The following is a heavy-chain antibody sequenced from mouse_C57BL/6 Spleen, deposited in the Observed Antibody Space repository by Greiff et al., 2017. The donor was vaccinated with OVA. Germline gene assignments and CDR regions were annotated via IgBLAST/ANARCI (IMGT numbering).Heavy chain of an antibody. CDR3: ARGGLGEGFAD. J-gene: IGHJ3*01. CDR1: GFTFSDYG. V-gene: IGHV5-17*01. D-gene: IGHD4-1*01. Sequence: DVKLVESGGGLVKPGGSLKLSCAASGFTFSDYGMHWVRQAPEKGLEWVAYISSGSSTIYYADTVKGRFTISRDNAKNTLFLQMTSLRSEDTAMYYCARGGLGEGFADWGQGTLVTVSA. CDR2: ISSGSSTI.